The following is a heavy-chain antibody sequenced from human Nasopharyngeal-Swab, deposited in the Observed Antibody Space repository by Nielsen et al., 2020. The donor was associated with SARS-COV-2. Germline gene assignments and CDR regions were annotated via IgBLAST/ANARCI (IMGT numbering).Heavy chain of an antibody. CDR3: ARLPYSDNYHLDY. CDR1: GYSISSGYY. J-gene: IGHJ4*02. CDR2: IYHSGST. V-gene: IGHV4-38-2*02. Sequence: SETLSLTCTVSGYSISSGYYWGWIRPPPGKGLEWLGSIYHSGSTYYNPSLTSRVTISVDTSKNQFSLNLNSVTAADTAVYYCARLPYSDNYHLDYWGQGTLVTVSS. D-gene: IGHD1-26*01.